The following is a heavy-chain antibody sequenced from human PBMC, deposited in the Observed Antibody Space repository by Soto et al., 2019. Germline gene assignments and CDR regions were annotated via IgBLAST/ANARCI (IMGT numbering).Heavy chain of an antibody. Sequence: PGGSLRLSCAASGFTFSNAWMSWVRQAPGTGLEWVGRIKSKTDGGTADYAAPVKGRFTISRDDSKNTLYLQMNSLKTEDTAVYYCTTLEWFPYYYGMDVWGQGTTVTVSS. D-gene: IGHD3-3*01. CDR3: TTLEWFPYYYGMDV. V-gene: IGHV3-15*01. CDR2: IKSKTDGGTA. J-gene: IGHJ6*02. CDR1: GFTFSNAW.